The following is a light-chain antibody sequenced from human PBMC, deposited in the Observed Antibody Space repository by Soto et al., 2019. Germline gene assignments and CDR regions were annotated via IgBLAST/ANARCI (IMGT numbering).Light chain of an antibody. J-gene: IGLJ2*01. V-gene: IGLV2-14*01. Sequence: QSALTQPASVSGSLGQSITISCTGTSSDVGGYNYVSWYQHHPGKDPKVVIFEVTKRPSGVSSRFSGSKSGNTASLTVSGLQAEYEGDYYCSSFTSISTVLFGGGTKLTVL. CDR3: SSFTSISTVL. CDR1: SSDVGGYNY. CDR2: EVT.